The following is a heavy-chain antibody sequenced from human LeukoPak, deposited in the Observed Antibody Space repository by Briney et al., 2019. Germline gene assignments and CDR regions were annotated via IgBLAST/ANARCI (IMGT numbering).Heavy chain of an antibody. CDR2: ISWDGDSI. D-gene: IGHD6-13*01. CDR1: GFTFDDYT. CDR3: GAAAGQYYGMDV. V-gene: IGHV3-43*01. J-gene: IGHJ6*02. Sequence: GGSLRLSCAASGFTFDDYTMHWVRQAPGKGLEWVSLISWDGDSIYYADSVKGRFTISRDNSKNSLYLQMNSLRTEDTALYYCGAAAGQYYGMDVWGQGTTVTVSS.